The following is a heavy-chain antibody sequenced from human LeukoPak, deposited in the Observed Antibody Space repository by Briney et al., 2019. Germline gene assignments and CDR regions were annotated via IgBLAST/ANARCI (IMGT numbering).Heavy chain of an antibody. CDR1: GFTFSSYA. J-gene: IGHJ4*01. CDR2: ISSGGNTE. V-gene: IGHV3-48*04. CDR3: ARDTLNGPFVTSLDY. D-gene: IGHD3-9*01. Sequence: GGSRRLSCAVSGFTFSSYAINCVRQAPGKGMEWLSHISSGGNTEYYLDSVRGRFTMSRDNAKNLLFLQMNSLTAEDTAVYYCARDTLNGPFVTSLDYWGHGALVTVSP.